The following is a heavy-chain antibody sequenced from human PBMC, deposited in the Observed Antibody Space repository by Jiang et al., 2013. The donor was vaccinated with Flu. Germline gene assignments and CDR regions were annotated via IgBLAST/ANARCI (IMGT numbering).Heavy chain of an antibody. J-gene: IGHJ4*02. CDR3: ARDPGSGWNYLDY. CDR2: TYYRSKWFH. Sequence: SQTLSLTCAISGDSVSSNSVAWNWIRQSPSRGLEWLGRTYYRSKWFHDYAASVISRIIIDPDTSKNQFSLLLNSVTPEDTAVYYCARDPGSGWNYLDYWGQGTRVTV. V-gene: IGHV6-1*01. CDR1: GDSVSSNSVA. D-gene: IGHD6-19*01.